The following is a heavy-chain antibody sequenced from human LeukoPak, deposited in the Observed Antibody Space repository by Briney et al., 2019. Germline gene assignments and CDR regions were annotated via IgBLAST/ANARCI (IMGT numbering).Heavy chain of an antibody. J-gene: IGHJ3*02. V-gene: IGHV3-21*01. D-gene: IGHD6-19*01. CDR1: GFTFSSYS. CDR2: ISSSSSYI. Sequence: GGSLRLSCAASGFTFSSYSMNWVRQAPGKGVEWVSSISSSSSYIYYADSVKGRFTLSRDNAKNSLYLHMNSLRAEDTAVYYCARPYSSGLDAFDIWGQGTMVTVSS. CDR3: ARPYSSGLDAFDI.